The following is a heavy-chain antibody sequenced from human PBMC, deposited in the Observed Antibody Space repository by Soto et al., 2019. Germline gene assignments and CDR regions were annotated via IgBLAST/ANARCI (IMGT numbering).Heavy chain of an antibody. Sequence: SVKVSCKASGGTFSSYAISWVRQAPGQGLEWMGGIIPIFGTANYAQKFQGRVTITADKSTSTAYMELSSLRSEDTAVYYCARDYGDYDDWFDPWGQGTLVTVSS. J-gene: IGHJ5*02. V-gene: IGHV1-69*06. D-gene: IGHD4-17*01. CDR3: ARDYGDYDDWFDP. CDR1: GGTFSSYA. CDR2: IIPIFGTA.